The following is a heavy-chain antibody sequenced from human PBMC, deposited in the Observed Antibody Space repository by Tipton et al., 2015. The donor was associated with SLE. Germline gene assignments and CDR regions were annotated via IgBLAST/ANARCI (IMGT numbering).Heavy chain of an antibody. CDR3: ARGVGVVISDFYYYYMDV. CDR2: IYTSGTT. J-gene: IGHJ6*03. CDR1: GYSVSSGEY. Sequence: TLSLTCTVSGYSVSSGEYWGWIRQPAGKALEWIGSIYTSGTTEYKPSLKSRVTISKDTSQDQVSLKLSSVTAADTAVYYCARGVGVVISDFYYYYMDVWGKGTTVTVSS. D-gene: IGHD3-3*01. V-gene: IGHV4-38-2*02.